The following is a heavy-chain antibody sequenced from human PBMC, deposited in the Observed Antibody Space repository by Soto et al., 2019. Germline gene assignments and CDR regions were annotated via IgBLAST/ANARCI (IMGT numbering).Heavy chain of an antibody. D-gene: IGHD3-10*01. Sequence: QVQLVESGGGVVQPGRSLRLSCAASGFTFSSHGMHWFRQAPRKGLEWVAVIWSDGSNKYYADSVKGRFTISRDTSKNTLYLQMNSLRVEDTAVYYCARFPLWFGELSLDYWGQGTLVTVSS. CDR3: ARFPLWFGELSLDY. V-gene: IGHV3-33*01. CDR1: GFTFSSHG. J-gene: IGHJ4*02. CDR2: IWSDGSNK.